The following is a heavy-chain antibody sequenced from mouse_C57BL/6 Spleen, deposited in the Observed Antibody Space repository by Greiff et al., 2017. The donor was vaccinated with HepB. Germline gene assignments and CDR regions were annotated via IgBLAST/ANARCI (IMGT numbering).Heavy chain of an antibody. CDR2: IHPNSGST. V-gene: IGHV1-64*01. D-gene: IGHD2-4*01. J-gene: IGHJ3*01. CDR3: ASGYYDDSFIAY. Sequence: QVQLKQPGAELVKPGASVKLSCKASGYTFTSYWMHWVKQRPGQGLEWIGMIHPNSGSTNYNEKFKSKATLTVDKSSSTAYMQLSSLTSEDSAVYYCASGYYDDSFIAYWGQGTLVTVSA. CDR1: GYTFTSYW.